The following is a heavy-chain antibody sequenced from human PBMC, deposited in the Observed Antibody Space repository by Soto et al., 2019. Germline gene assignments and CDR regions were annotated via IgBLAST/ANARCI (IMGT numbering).Heavy chain of an antibody. V-gene: IGHV3-43*02. CDR3: APTATGYCSGGSCYRGAFDI. CDR1: GFTFSSYG. J-gene: IGHJ3*02. Sequence: PGGSLRLSCAASGFTFSSYGMHWVRQAPGKGLEWVALISWDGGSKYYADSVKGRFTISRDNSKNSLYLQMNSLRTEDTALYYCAPTATGYCSGGSCYRGAFDIWGQGTMVTVSS. D-gene: IGHD2-15*01. CDR2: ISWDGGSK.